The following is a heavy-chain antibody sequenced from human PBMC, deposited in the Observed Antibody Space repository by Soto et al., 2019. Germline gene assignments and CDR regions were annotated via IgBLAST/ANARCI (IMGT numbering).Heavy chain of an antibody. J-gene: IGHJ4*02. D-gene: IGHD6-19*01. CDR1: GFTFSSYA. CDR2: ISGSGGST. V-gene: IGHV3-23*01. Sequence: EVQLLESGGGWVQPGGSLRLSCAASGFTFSSYAMSWVRQAPGKGLEWVSAISGSGGSTYYADSVKDRFTISRDNSKNTLYLQMNSLRAEDTAVYYCAKDQHSSGWYYFDYWGQGTLVTVSS. CDR3: AKDQHSSGWYYFDY.